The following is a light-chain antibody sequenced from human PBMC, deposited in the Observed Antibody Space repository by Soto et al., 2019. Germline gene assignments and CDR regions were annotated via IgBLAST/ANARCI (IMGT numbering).Light chain of an antibody. J-gene: IGKJ2*01. Sequence: EIVMTQSPATLSVSPGESATLSCRASQSVDNKLAWYQQKPGQAPRLLIYYASTRATGVPARFSGSGSGTEFTLTISSLKSEDFAVYYCQHHNDWVKNFGHGTKQEI. CDR1: QSVDNK. CDR3: QHHNDWVKN. V-gene: IGKV3D-15*01. CDR2: YAS.